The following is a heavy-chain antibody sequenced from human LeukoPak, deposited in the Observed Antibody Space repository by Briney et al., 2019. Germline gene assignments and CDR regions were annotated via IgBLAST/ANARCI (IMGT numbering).Heavy chain of an antibody. CDR3: ARGRGGYTGYENFDY. CDR2: IYPDDSDT. CDR1: GYRFTTFC. J-gene: IGHJ4*02. V-gene: IGHV5-51*01. D-gene: IGHD5-18*01. Sequence: GESLKISCKVPGYRFTTFCIDWVRQTPGKGLELMGVIYPDDSDTKYSPPFQGQVTVSADKSIKTAYLQWGSLKASDTGIYYCARGRGGYTGYENFDYWGQGTQVTVSS.